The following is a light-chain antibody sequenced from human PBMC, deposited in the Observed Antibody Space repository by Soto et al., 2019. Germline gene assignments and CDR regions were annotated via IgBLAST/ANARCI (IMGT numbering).Light chain of an antibody. J-gene: IGKJ5*01. V-gene: IGKV3D-15*01. CDR1: RSVSSN. Sequence: EIVMTQSPATLSVSPGERATLSCRASRSVSSNLAWYQQKPGQAPRLLIYGPSTMATGIPARFSGSGSGTEFTLTISSLQSEDFAIYYCQLYKNLPAITFGQGTRLEIK. CDR2: GPS. CDR3: QLYKNLPAIT.